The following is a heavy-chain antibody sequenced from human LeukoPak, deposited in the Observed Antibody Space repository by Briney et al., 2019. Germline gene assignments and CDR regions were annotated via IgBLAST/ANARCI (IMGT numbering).Heavy chain of an antibody. Sequence: GGSLRLSCAASGFTFSDYAMSWVRQALGKGLKWVSVISGSGGSTYNADSVKGRFTISRDNSKNILYLQMNSLRAEDTAVYYCAKSVESAVTTNPYFDFWGQGALVTVSS. J-gene: IGHJ4*02. V-gene: IGHV3-23*01. CDR2: ISGSGGST. CDR1: GFTFSDYA. CDR3: AKSVESAVTTNPYFDF. D-gene: IGHD4-17*01.